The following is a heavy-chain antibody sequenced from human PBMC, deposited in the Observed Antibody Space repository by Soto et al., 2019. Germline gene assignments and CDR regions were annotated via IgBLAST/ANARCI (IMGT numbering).Heavy chain of an antibody. CDR3: ARNNSTTYGSSSWDS. CDR2: IDFNGNT. D-gene: IGHD6-6*01. CDR1: GGSLKNRLHY. Sequence: PSETLSLTCNVSGGSLKNRLHYWGWIRQPPGKGLEWIGTIDFNGNTRYNPSLGSRVTVFAESNKNQFSLRLASVTAADTSVYYSARNNSTTYGSSSWDSCGRGVLVAVSS. V-gene: IGHV4-39*01. J-gene: IGHJ4*02.